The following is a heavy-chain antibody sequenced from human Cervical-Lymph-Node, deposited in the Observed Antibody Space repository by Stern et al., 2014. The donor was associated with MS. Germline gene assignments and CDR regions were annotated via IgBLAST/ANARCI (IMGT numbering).Heavy chain of an antibody. V-gene: IGHV1-18*01. CDR2: ISAYNCDT. D-gene: IGHD5-18*01. Sequence: QVKLVQSGAEVKKPGASVKVSCTASGYTFTDYAISWVRQAPGQGLEWSSWISAYNCDTNSAQDAQCRVSLTTDTSTSTAYMELMSLRSDDTAVYYCAVLSVDADFDYWVQGTLVTVSS. CDR3: AVLSVDADFDY. CDR1: GYTFTDYA. J-gene: IGHJ4*02.